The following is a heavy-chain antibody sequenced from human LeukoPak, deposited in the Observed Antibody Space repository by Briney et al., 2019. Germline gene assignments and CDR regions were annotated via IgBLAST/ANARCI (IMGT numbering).Heavy chain of an antibody. CDR3: ARVSLGYYYCNMDV. CDR1: SYSISSAYY. CDR2: IYHSGST. V-gene: IGHV4-38-2*02. Sequence: SETLSLTCTVSSYSISSAYYWGWIRQPPGKGLEWIGTIYHSGSTYNNPSLKSRDTISVDTSRNQFSLKLSSVTAADTAVYYCARVSLGYYYCNMDVWGKGTTVTVSS. J-gene: IGHJ6*03. D-gene: IGHD3-3*02.